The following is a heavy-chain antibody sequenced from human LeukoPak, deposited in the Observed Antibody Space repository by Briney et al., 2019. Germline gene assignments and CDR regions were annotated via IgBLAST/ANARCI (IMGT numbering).Heavy chain of an antibody. J-gene: IGHJ5*02. CDR1: GYTFTSYY. CDR3: ARGQVLRYFDWLTSGNWFDP. D-gene: IGHD3-9*01. V-gene: IGHV1-46*01. Sequence: GASVKVSCKASGYTFTSYYMHWVRQAPGQGLEWMGIINPSGGSTGYAQKFQGRVTMTRDTSTSTVYMELSSLRSEDTAVYYCARGQVLRYFDWLTSGNWFDPWGQGTLVTVSS. CDR2: INPSGGST.